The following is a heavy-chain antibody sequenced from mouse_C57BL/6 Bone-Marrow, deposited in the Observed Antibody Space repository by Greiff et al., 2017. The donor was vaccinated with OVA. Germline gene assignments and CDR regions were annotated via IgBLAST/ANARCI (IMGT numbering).Heavy chain of an antibody. V-gene: IGHV1-82*01. D-gene: IGHD2-1*01. Sequence: QVQLQQSGPELVQPGASVKISCTASGYAFSSSWMNWVKQRPGKGLEWIGRIYPGDGDTTYNGKFKGKATLTADKSSSTAYMQLSSLTSEDAAVYFCARTGWYPYFDYWGKGTTLTVSS. CDR2: IYPGDGDT. CDR3: ARTGWYPYFDY. J-gene: IGHJ2*01. CDR1: GYAFSSSW.